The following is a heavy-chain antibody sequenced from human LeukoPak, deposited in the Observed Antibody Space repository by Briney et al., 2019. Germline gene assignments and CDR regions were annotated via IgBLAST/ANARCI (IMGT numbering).Heavy chain of an antibody. CDR3: ARDREQQHIDY. J-gene: IGHJ4*02. Sequence: PGRSLRLSCAASGFTFSSYAMHWVRQAPGKGLEWVAVISYDGSNKYYADSVKGRFTISRDNSKNTLYLQMNSLRAEDTAVYYCARDREQQHIDYWGQGTLATVSS. CDR1: GFTFSSYA. V-gene: IGHV3-30*04. CDR2: ISYDGSNK. D-gene: IGHD6-13*01.